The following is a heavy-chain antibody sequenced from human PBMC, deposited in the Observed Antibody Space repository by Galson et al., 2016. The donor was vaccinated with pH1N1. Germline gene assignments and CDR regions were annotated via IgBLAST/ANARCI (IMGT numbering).Heavy chain of an antibody. CDR1: GVIFRNFA. D-gene: IGHD3-22*01. CDR3: ARAGENYYETSGYGKT. V-gene: IGHV1-69*05. Sequence: SVKVSCKASGVIFRNFAMRWVRRAPGQGLEWMGGIIALFGTTNYAQKFQGRLTITTDESTSTVYMELSSLRSEDTAVYYCARAGENYYETSGYGKTWGQGTLVTVSS. J-gene: IGHJ3*01. CDR2: IIALFGTT.